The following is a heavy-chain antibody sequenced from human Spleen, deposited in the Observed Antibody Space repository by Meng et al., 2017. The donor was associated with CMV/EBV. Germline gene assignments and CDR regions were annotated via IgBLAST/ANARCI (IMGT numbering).Heavy chain of an antibody. CDR1: GFSFSSYA. V-gene: IGHV3-23*01. CDR2: ISGSGAGT. Sequence: LSCAASGFSFSSYAMSWVRQAPGKGLEWVSTISGSGAGTYYADSVKGRFSISRDNSKNTLYLQMKSLRAEDTALYYCAKLHSGNYFDYWGQGTLVTVSS. D-gene: IGHD1-26*01. CDR3: AKLHSGNYFDY. J-gene: IGHJ4*02.